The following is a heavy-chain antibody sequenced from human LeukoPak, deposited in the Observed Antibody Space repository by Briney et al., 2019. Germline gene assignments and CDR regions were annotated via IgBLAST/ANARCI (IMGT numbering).Heavy chain of an antibody. V-gene: IGHV3-23*01. Sequence: GGTLRLSCAASGFTFSSYGMSWVRQAPGKGLEWVSAISGSGGSTYYADSVKGRFTISRDNSKNTLYLQMNSLRAEDTAVYYCARDYGGGSYYVFDYWGQGTLVTVSS. J-gene: IGHJ4*02. CDR2: ISGSGGST. CDR3: ARDYGGGSYYVFDY. D-gene: IGHD1-26*01. CDR1: GFTFSSYG.